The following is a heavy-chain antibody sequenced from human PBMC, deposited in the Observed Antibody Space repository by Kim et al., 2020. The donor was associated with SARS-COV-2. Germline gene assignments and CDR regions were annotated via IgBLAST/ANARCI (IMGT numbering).Heavy chain of an antibody. CDR1: GFTFSSYG. Sequence: GGSLRLSCAASGFTFSSYGMHWVRQAPGKGLEWVAVISYDGSNKYYADSVKGRFTISRDNSKNTLYLQMNSLRAEDTAVYYCANDYGDYEEEGYAFDIWG. D-gene: IGHD4-17*01. CDR2: ISYDGSNK. CDR3: ANDYGDYEEEGYAFDI. J-gene: IGHJ3*02. V-gene: IGHV3-30*18.